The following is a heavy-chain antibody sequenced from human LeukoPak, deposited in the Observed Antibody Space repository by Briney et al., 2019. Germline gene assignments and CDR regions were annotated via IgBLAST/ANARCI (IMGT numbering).Heavy chain of an antibody. V-gene: IGHV1-46*03. CDR2: INPSGGST. CDR1: GYTFTSYY. CDR3: ASAYCGGDCYGSRGLSAEY. J-gene: IGHJ4*02. Sequence: ASVKVSCKASGYTFTSYYMHWVRQAPRQGLEWMGIINPSGGSTSYAHKFQGRVTMNTDPSTSTVHKELRSLGSEDTAVYYCASAYCGGDCYGSRGLSAEYWGQGTLVTVSS. D-gene: IGHD2-21*01.